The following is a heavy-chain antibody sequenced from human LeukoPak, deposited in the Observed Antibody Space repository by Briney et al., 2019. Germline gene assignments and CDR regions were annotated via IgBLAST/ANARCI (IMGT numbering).Heavy chain of an antibody. D-gene: IGHD5-18*01. CDR1: EFIVTTNC. Sequence: GGSLRLSCAASEFIVTTNCMTWVRQAPGKGLEWVSIIYSGGSTYYADSVKGRFTTSRDKSRNTLYLQMNSLRAEDTAMYYCATSYGYSGAAFDIWGQGTMVTVSS. CDR2: IYSGGST. J-gene: IGHJ3*02. V-gene: IGHV3-53*01. CDR3: ATSYGYSGAAFDI.